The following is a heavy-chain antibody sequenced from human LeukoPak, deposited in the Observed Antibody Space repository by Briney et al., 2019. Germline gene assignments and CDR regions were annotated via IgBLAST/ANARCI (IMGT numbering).Heavy chain of an antibody. J-gene: IGHJ4*02. Sequence: GGSLRLSCAASGFTFSSYAMSWVRQAPGKGLEWVSAISGSGDSTYYADSVKGRFTISRDNSKNTLYLQMNSLRAEDTAVYYCAKDPGYSSGWYGDYWGQGTLVTVSS. CDR3: AKDPGYSSGWYGDY. V-gene: IGHV3-23*01. D-gene: IGHD6-19*01. CDR1: GFTFSSYA. CDR2: ISGSGDST.